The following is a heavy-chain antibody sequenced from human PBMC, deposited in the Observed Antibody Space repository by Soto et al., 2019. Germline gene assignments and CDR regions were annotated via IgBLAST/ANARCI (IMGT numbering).Heavy chain of an antibody. CDR3: ARGGSPFDILTGYGEHV. J-gene: IGHJ6*02. CDR2: ISYDGSNK. D-gene: IGHD3-9*01. V-gene: IGHV3-30-3*01. Sequence: QVQLVESGGGVVQPGRSLRLSCAASGFTFSSYAMHWVRQAPGKGLEWVAVISYDGSNKYYADSVKGRFTISRDNSKNTLYLQMNSLRAEDTAVYYCARGGSPFDILTGYGEHVWGQGTTVTVSS. CDR1: GFTFSSYA.